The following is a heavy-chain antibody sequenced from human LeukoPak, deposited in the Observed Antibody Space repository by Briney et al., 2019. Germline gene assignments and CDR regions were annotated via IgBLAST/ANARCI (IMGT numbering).Heavy chain of an antibody. CDR1: GFSFSGYS. CDR2: FSGGSATI. CDR3: ARPSVITIRQFYFDY. V-gene: IGHV3-48*02. Sequence: PGGSLRLSCAASGFSFSGYSMTWVRQAPGKGLEWVSYFSGGSATIHYADSVKGRFTISRDNAKNSLYLLMNSLRDDDTAVYYCARPSVITIRQFYFDYWGQGALVTVSS. J-gene: IGHJ4*02. D-gene: IGHD1-14*01.